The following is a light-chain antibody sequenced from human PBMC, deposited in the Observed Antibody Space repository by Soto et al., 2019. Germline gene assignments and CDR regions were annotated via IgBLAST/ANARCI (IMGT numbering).Light chain of an antibody. CDR2: EVS. CDR1: RSDVGGYNY. Sequence: QSALTKPASVSGSPGQSITISCTGTRSDVGGYNYVSWYQQYPGKAPKLMIYEVSNRPSGVSNRFSGSKSGNTASLTISGLQAEDEADYYCSSYTSISTLMFGRGTKLTVL. V-gene: IGLV2-14*01. CDR3: SSYTSISTLM. J-gene: IGLJ3*02.